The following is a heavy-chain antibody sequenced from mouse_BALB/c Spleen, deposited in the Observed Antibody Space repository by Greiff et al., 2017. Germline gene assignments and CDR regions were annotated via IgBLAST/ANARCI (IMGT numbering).Heavy chain of an antibody. D-gene: IGHD2-4*01. CDR3: ARHYDYDDAIDY. CDR1: GFAFSSYD. Sequence: EVKVEESGGGLVKPGGSLKLSCAASGFAFSSYDMSWVRQTPEKRLEWVAYISSGGGSTYYPDTVKGRFTISRDNAKNTLYLQMSSLKSEDTAMYYCARHYDYDDAIDYWGQGTSVTVSS. J-gene: IGHJ4*01. V-gene: IGHV5-12-1*01. CDR2: ISSGGGST.